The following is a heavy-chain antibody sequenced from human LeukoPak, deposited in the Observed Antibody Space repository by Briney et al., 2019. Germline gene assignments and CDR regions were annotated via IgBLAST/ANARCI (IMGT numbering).Heavy chain of an antibody. CDR1: GGSISSSSYY. CDR3: ARELDGNGGWFDP. CDR2: IYYSGST. V-gene: IGHV4-39*07. J-gene: IGHJ5*02. Sequence: KPSETLSLTCTVSGGSISSSSYYWGWIRQPPGKGLEWIGSIYYSGSTYYNPSLKSRVTISIDTSKNQFSLRLRSMTAADTAVYYCARELDGNGGWFDPWGQGTLVTVSS. D-gene: IGHD3-10*01.